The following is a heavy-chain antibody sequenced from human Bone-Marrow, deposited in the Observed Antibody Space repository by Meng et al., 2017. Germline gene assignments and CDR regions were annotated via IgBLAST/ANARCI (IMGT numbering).Heavy chain of an antibody. CDR2: MKSNVDGGTV. V-gene: IGHV3-15*01. J-gene: IGHJ4*01. Sequence: EVQLVASGGGFVKPGGSLRLSCAASGFTFSNAWMTWVRQAPGKGLEWIGRMKSNVDGGTVDYAAAVKGRFFISRDDSENTFYLQMNSLKTEDTAVYYCSGHVDYWGHGTLVTVSS. CDR1: GFTFSNAW. CDR3: SGHVDY.